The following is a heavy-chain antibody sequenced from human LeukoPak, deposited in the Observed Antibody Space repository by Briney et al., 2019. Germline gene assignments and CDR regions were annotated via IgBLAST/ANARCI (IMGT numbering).Heavy chain of an antibody. J-gene: IGHJ4*02. CDR3: ARFLPTTTLFDY. V-gene: IGHV1-46*01. D-gene: IGHD1-7*01. CDR1: GYTFTSYY. Sequence: GASVKVSCKASGYTFTSYYMHWVRQAPGQGLEWMGIINPSGGSTSYAQKFQGRVTMTRDMSTSTVYMELSSLRSEDTAVYYCARFLPTTTLFDYWGQGTLVTVSS. CDR2: INPSGGST.